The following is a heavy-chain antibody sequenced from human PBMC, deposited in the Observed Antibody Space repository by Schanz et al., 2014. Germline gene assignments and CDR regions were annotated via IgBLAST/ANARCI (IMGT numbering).Heavy chain of an antibody. Sequence: QVQLVQSGAAVMQPGSSVKVSCQASGGTFSSYTFSWVRQAPGQGLEWMGWITAYNGNTNYAQNFQGRVTMTTDTSTSTAYMELRRLRSDDTAVYYCARAVGIIFDWGQGTLVTVSS. D-gene: IGHD6-19*01. CDR2: ITAYNGNT. CDR3: ARAVGIIFD. J-gene: IGHJ4*02. V-gene: IGHV1-18*01. CDR1: GGTFSSYT.